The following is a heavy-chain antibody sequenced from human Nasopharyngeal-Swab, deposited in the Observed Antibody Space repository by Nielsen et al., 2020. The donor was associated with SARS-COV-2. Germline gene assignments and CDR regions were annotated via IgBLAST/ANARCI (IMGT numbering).Heavy chain of an antibody. D-gene: IGHD6-19*01. CDR2: MNPNSGNT. Sequence: WVRQAPGQGLEWMGWMNPNSGNTGYAQKFQGRVTMTRNTSISTAYMELSSLRSEDTAVYYCARGLYSSGFSYYYYGMDVWDQGTTVTVSS. CDR3: ARGLYSSGFSYYYYGMDV. J-gene: IGHJ6*02. V-gene: IGHV1-8*01.